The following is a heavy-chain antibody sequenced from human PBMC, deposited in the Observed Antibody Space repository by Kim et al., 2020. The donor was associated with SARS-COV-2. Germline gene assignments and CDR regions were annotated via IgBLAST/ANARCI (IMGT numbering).Heavy chain of an antibody. Sequence: SETLSLTCTVSGYSISTDYYWGWIRLSPGKGLEWIGHIFHRGDTYYNPSLKSRVAISIDTSKNQFSLKLTSLTAADTAIYYCARMTAYWGRGILVTVSS. CDR1: GYSISTDYY. V-gene: IGHV4-38-2*02. CDR3: ARMTAY. J-gene: IGHJ4*02. CDR2: IFHRGDT.